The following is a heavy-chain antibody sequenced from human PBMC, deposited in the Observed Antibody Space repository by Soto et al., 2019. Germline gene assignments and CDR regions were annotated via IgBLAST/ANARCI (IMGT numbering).Heavy chain of an antibody. Sequence: EVQLVDSGGGLVQPGGSLRLSCVASGFNFDDYAMHWVRQPPGKGLEWVSGINWNSDTVGYADSVKGRFTVSRDNAKGSLILKMSSLGPEDTAVYFCAMSNSNDLYYHFESWGQGTPVTVSS. V-gene: IGHV3-9*01. CDR3: AMSNSNDLYYHFES. J-gene: IGHJ4*02. D-gene: IGHD3-22*01. CDR1: GFNFDDYA. CDR2: INWNSDTV.